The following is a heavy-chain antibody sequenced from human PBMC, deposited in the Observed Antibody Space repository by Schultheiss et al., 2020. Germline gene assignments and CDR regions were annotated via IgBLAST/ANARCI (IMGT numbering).Heavy chain of an antibody. Sequence: SETLSLTCTVSGGSISSYYWSWIRRPPGKGLEWIGYIYYSGSTNCNPSFKSRVTISVDTSKNKFSLKLTSVTAADTAVYFCARGIAAAGAYYFDYWGQGTLVTVSS. D-gene: IGHD6-13*01. CDR2: IYYSGST. V-gene: IGHV4-59*01. CDR1: GGSISSYY. CDR3: ARGIAAAGAYYFDY. J-gene: IGHJ4*02.